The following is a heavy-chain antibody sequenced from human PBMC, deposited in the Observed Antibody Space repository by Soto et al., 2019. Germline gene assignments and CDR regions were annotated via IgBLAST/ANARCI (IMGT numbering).Heavy chain of an antibody. D-gene: IGHD3-3*01. CDR3: ARGVSGLDY. V-gene: IGHV3-23*01. CDR1: GFTFTRYA. J-gene: IGHJ4*02. Sequence: GGSLRLSCAASGFTFTRYAMSWVRQATEKGLEWVSAITPGGGSTYYADSVKGRFAISRDNSKNMVYLQMNSLRAEDTAIYYCARGVSGLDYWGQGTLVTVSS. CDR2: ITPGGGST.